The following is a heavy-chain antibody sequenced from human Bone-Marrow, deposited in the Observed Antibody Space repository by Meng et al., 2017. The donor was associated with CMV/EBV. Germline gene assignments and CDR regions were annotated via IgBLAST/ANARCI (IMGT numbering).Heavy chain of an antibody. CDR2: IWYDGSNK. CDR1: GFTFSSYG. CDR3: AKDRYSGYDLAY. Sequence: GESLKISCAASGFTFSSYGMHWVRQAPGKGLEWVTVIWYDGSNKYYADSVKGRFTISRDNSKNTLYLQMNSLRAEDTAVYYCAKDRYSGYDLAYWGQGTLVTVSS. D-gene: IGHD5-12*01. V-gene: IGHV3-33*06. J-gene: IGHJ4*02.